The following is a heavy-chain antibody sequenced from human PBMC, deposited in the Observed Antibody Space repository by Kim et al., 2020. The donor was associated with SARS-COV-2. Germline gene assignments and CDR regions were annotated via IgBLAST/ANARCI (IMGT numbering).Heavy chain of an antibody. V-gene: IGHV4-59*08. D-gene: IGHD2-15*01. J-gene: IGHJ3*02. Sequence: LKSRVTISVDTYKNQFSLQLSTVTAADTAVYYCARHSMKGWRWYHDAFDIWGQGTMVTVSS. CDR3: ARHSMKGWRWYHDAFDI.